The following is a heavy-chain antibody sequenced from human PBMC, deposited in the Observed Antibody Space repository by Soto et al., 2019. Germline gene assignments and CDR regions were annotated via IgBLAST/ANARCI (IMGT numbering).Heavy chain of an antibody. D-gene: IGHD2-2*01. J-gene: IGHJ3*02. V-gene: IGHV3-74*01. CDR2: INSDGSRT. CDR3: AIVDPAAMGEGAFDS. CDR1: GFTFSSYW. Sequence: EVQLVESGGGLVQPGESLRLSCAASGFTFSSYWMHWVRQAPGKGLVWVSRINSDGSRTNYANPVKGRFTISRDNSKNTLYLQMNSRRAEDTAVYYCAIVDPAAMGEGAFDSWGQGTMATVSS.